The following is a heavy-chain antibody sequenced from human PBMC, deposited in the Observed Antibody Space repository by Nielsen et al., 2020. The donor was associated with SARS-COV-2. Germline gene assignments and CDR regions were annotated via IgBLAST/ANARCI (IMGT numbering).Heavy chain of an antibody. V-gene: IGHV3-21*01. CDR1: GFTFSSYS. J-gene: IGHJ6*03. CDR3: ARASGAQALYYYYYMDV. CDR2: ISSSSSYI. Sequence: GGSLRLSCAASGFTFSSYSMNWVRQAPGKGLEWVSSISSSSSYIYYADSVKGRFTISRDNAKNSLYLQMNSLRAEDTAVYYCARASGAQALYYYYYMDVWGKGTTVTVSS. D-gene: IGHD3-10*01.